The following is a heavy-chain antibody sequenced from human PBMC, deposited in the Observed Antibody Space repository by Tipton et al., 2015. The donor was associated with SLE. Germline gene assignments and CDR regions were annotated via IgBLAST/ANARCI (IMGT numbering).Heavy chain of an antibody. J-gene: IGHJ4*02. CDR1: GGSISSHY. CDR3: ARVTGGELSLYLDY. V-gene: IGHV4-59*11. CDR2: IYYSGST. Sequence: TLSLTCTVPGGSISSHYWSWIRQPPGKGLEWIGYIYYSGSTNYNPSLKSRVTISVDTSKNQFSLKLSSVTAADTAVYYCARVTGGELSLYLDYWGQGTLVTVSS. D-gene: IGHD3-16*02.